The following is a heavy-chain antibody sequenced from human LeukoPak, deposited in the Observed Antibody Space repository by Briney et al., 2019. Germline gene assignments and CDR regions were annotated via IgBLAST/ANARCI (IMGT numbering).Heavy chain of an antibody. Sequence: ASVKVSCKASGYTFTVHYMHWVRQAPEQGLEWMGWINPKNAGTNFAQRFQGRVTMTRDTSISTVYMELSRLRSDDTAVYYCARDAPPLVGEHWGQGTLVTVSS. V-gene: IGHV1-2*02. D-gene: IGHD3-10*01. CDR1: GYTFTVHY. CDR3: ARDAPPLVGEH. J-gene: IGHJ4*02. CDR2: INPKNAGT.